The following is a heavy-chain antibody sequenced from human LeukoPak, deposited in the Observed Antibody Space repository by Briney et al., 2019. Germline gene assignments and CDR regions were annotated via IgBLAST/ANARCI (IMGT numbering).Heavy chain of an antibody. Sequence: GASVKVSCKASGYIFSNYDINWVRQATGQGLEWMGWMNPNSGNTGYAQKFQGRVTITTDTSIRTAYMELSSLRSEDTAIYYCARSMGVYWSGGDDAFDIWGQGTMVTVSS. V-gene: IGHV1-8*03. CDR3: ARSMGVYWSGGDDAFDI. CDR2: MNPNSGNT. J-gene: IGHJ3*02. CDR1: GYIFSNYD. D-gene: IGHD2-8*02.